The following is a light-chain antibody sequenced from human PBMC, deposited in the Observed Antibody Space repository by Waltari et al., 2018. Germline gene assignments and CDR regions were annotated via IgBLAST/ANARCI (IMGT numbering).Light chain of an antibody. CDR2: GAS. J-gene: IGKJ3*01. CDR1: QSVRSSY. CDR3: QQYGSSPFT. V-gene: IGKV3-20*01. Sequence: EIVLTQSPGTLSLSPGERATLSCRASQSVRSSYLAWYQHKPGQAPRLLIYGASNRATGIPDRFSGSGSGTDFTLTISRLESEDFAVYFCQQYGSSPFTFGPGTKVDIK.